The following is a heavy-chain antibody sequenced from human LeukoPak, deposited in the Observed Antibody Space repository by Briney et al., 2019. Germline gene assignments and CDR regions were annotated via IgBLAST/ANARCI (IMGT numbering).Heavy chain of an antibody. CDR3: AKTAGKSPLNVLLDY. CDR1: GFTFSSYG. Sequence: GGSLRLSCAASGFTFSSYGMHWVRQAPRKGLEWVAVISYDGSNKYYADSVKGRFTISRDNSKNTLYLQMNSLRVEDTAVYYCAKTAGKSPLNVLLDYWGQGTLVTVSS. J-gene: IGHJ4*02. D-gene: IGHD3-10*01. CDR2: ISYDGSNK. V-gene: IGHV3-30*18.